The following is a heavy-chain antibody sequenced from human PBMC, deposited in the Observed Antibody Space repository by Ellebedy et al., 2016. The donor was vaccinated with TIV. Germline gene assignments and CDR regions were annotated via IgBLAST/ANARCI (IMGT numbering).Heavy chain of an antibody. J-gene: IGHJ4*02. CDR2: IYHSGST. CDR3: ARPLNRNDQLEMDY. D-gene: IGHD1-1*01. V-gene: IGHV4-38-2*02. CDR1: GYSISSDYY. Sequence: MPSETLSLTCSVSGYSISSDYYWGWIRQPPGKGLEWIGSIYHSGSTYYNPSLRSRVTISLDTSKNQFSLKLRSVTAADTAVYYCARPLNRNDQLEMDYWGQGTLVTVSS.